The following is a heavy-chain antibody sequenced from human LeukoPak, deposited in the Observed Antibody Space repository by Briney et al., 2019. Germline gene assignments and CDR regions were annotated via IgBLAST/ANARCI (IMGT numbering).Heavy chain of an antibody. CDR2: IIPILGIA. J-gene: IGHJ4*02. CDR1: GGTFSSYA. D-gene: IGHD5-12*01. CDR3: ARGILNSGYEIISSFGD. Sequence: SVKVSCKASGGTFSSYAISWVRQAPGQGLESMGRIIPILGIANYAQKFQGRVTITADKSTSTAYMELSSLRSEDTAVYYCARGILNSGYEIISSFGDWGQGTLVTVSS. V-gene: IGHV1-69*04.